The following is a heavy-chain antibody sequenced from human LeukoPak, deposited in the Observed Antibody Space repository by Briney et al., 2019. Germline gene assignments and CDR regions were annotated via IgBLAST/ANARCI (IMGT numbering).Heavy chain of an antibody. J-gene: IGHJ4*02. V-gene: IGHV1-8*01. D-gene: IGHD7-27*01. Sequence: ASVKVSCKASGYTFTSYDINWVRQATGQGLEWMGWMSPNSGNTGYAQKFQGRVTMTRNTAISTAYMELSSLRSEDTAVYFCVRPPPTWGADYWGQGTLVTVS. CDR3: VRPPPTWGADY. CDR1: GYTFTSYD. CDR2: MSPNSGNT.